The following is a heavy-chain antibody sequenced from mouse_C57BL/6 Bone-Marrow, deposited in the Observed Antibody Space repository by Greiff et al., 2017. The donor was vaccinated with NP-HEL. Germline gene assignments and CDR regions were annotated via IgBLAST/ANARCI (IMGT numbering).Heavy chain of an antibody. CDR2: IDPSDSYT. CDR1: GYTFTSYW. Sequence: VQLQQPGAELVKPGASVKLSCKASGYTFTSYWMQWVKQRPGQGLEWIGEIDPSDSYTNYNQKFKGKATLTVDTSSRTAYMQRSSLTSEDSAVYYCARDGYYPYWYFDVWGTGTTVTVSS. CDR3: ARDGYYPYWYFDV. V-gene: IGHV1-50*01. J-gene: IGHJ1*03. D-gene: IGHD2-3*01.